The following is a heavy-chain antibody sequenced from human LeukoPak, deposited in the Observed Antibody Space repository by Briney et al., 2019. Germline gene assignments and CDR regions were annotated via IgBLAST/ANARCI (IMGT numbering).Heavy chain of an antibody. J-gene: IGHJ4*02. Sequence: GGSLRLSCAASGFTFSSYGMHWVRQAPGKGLEWVAVISYDGSNKYYADSVKGRFTISRDNAKNTLYLQMNSLRADDTAVYYCARSDCNSDCSHFDYWGQGTLVTVSS. V-gene: IGHV3-30*03. CDR3: ARSDCNSDCSHFDY. CDR1: GFTFSSYG. D-gene: IGHD2/OR15-2a*01. CDR2: ISYDGSNK.